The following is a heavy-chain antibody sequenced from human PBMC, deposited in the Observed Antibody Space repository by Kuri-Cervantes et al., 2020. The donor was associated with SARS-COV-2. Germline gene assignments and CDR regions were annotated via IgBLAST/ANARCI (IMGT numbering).Heavy chain of an antibody. CDR3: ARRGSVVVVPAAGNWFDP. V-gene: IGHV4-34*01. Sequence: SETLSLTFTLSGCSISSYSWSWIRQPPGKGLGWIGEIDHSVGPYYKPSLKSRVTISVDTSKNPFSLKLSTVNAADTDVYYCARRGSVVVVPAAGNWFDPWGQGTLVTVSS. CDR1: GCSISSYS. CDR2: IDHSVGP. J-gene: IGHJ5*02. D-gene: IGHD2-2*01.